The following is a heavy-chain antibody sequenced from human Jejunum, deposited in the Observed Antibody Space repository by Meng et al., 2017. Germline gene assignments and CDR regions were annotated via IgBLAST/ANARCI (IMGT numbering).Heavy chain of an antibody. CDR2: IYHRGNI. CDR3: VRESYSTSSYSAIDY. J-gene: IGHJ4*02. CDR1: GASISSSNW. Sequence: QVQLQESGPGLVKPSGTLSLTCAVSGASISSSNWWSWVRQAPGKGLEWIGEIYHRGNINYNPSLKSQVTISVDKSKNQFSLKLNSVTAADTAVYYCVRESYSTSSYSAIDYWGQGTLVTVSS. D-gene: IGHD6-6*01. V-gene: IGHV4-4*02.